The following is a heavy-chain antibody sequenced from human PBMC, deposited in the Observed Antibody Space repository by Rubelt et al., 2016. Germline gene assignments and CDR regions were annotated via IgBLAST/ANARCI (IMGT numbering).Heavy chain of an antibody. V-gene: IGHV3-23*01. CDR2: ISGSGGST. Sequence: EVQLLESGGGLVQPGGSLRLSCAASGFTFSSYAMSWVRQAPGKGLEWVSAISGSGGSTYYADSVKGRVTISRDKSKNTLYRQMNSLRAEDTAVYYCAKVPIRTGTSTFDYWGQGTLVTVSS. D-gene: IGHD4-17*01. CDR1: GFTFSSYA. CDR3: AKVPIRTGTSTFDY. J-gene: IGHJ4*02.